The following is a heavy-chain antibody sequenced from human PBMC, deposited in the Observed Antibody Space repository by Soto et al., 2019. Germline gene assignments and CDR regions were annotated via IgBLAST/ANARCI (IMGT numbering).Heavy chain of an antibody. Sequence: QVQLVQSGAEVKKPAASVKVSCKASGYTFTGYYMHWVRQAPGQGLEWMGWINPNSGGTNYAQKFQDWVTMTRDTSISTAYMELSRLRSDDTAVYYCARRWFGELFDYGMDVWGQGTTVTVSS. J-gene: IGHJ6*02. CDR1: GYTFTGYY. D-gene: IGHD3-10*01. CDR2: INPNSGGT. V-gene: IGHV1-2*04. CDR3: ARRWFGELFDYGMDV.